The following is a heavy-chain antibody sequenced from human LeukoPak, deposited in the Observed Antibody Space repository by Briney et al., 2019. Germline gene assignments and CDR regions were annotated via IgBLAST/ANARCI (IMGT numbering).Heavy chain of an antibody. CDR1: GFTFSDYF. D-gene: IGHD1-1*01. J-gene: IGHJ4*02. V-gene: IGHV3-11*06. CDR2: INGRGTYI. CDR3: ARSGREATEIDC. Sequence: PGGSLRLSCAASGFTFSDYFMSWVRQAPGKGLEWLSYINGRGTYIDYAESLKGRITISRDNAQNSLYLQMNSLRVEDTAVYYCARSGREATEIDCWGQGTLVTVSS.